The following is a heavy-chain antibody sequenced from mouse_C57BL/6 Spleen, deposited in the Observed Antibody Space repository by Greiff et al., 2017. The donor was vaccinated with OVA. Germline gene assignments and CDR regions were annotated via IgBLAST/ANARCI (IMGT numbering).Heavy chain of an antibody. Sequence: QVQLQQPGAELVRPGSSVKLSCKASGYTFTSYWMHWVKQTPIQGLEWIGNIDPSDSETHYNQKFKDKATLTVDKSSSTAYMQLSSLTSEDSAVYYCARSNYYGSSLYYFDYWGQGTTLTVSS. V-gene: IGHV1-52*01. D-gene: IGHD1-1*01. CDR2: IDPSDSET. CDR3: ARSNYYGSSLYYFDY. J-gene: IGHJ2*01. CDR1: GYTFTSYW.